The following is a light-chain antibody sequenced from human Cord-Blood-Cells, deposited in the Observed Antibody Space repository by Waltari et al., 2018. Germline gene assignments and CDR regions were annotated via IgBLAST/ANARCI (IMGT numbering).Light chain of an antibody. CDR3: QQRWT. J-gene: IGKJ1*01. CDR1: QSGSSY. Sequence: EIVLSQSLATLSLSPGERATLSCRARQSGSSYSAWYQQKPGQAPRPLIYDATNRATDIPARYSDSGSGTDVNLTISSRGPEDYAVYDWQQRWTFGQGTKGEIK. V-gene: IGKV3-11*01. CDR2: DAT.